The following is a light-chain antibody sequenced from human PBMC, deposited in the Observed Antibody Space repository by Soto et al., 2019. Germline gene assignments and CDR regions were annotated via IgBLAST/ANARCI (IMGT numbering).Light chain of an antibody. J-gene: IGLJ2*01. CDR2: GNS. CDR3: QSYDSSNGMV. V-gene: IGLV1-40*01. CDR1: SSNIGAGYD. Sequence: QSVLTQPPSVSGAPGQRVTISCTGSSSNIGAGYDVHWYQQLPGTAPKLLIYGNSNRPSGVPDRFSGSKSGTSASLAITGLQAEDEADSYCQSYDSSNGMVFGGGTNLTVL.